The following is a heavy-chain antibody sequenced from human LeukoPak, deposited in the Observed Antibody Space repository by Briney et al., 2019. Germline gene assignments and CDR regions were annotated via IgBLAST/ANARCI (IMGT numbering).Heavy chain of an antibody. V-gene: IGHV3-23*01. D-gene: IGHD6-19*01. Sequence: SGGSLRLSCAASGFTLSSYAMSWVRQAPGKGLEWVSAISGSGGSTYYADSVKGRFTISRDNSKNTLYLQMNSLRAEDTAVYYCANAVAGSRHPFDYWGQGTLVTVSS. CDR3: ANAVAGSRHPFDY. CDR1: GFTLSSYA. CDR2: ISGSGGST. J-gene: IGHJ4*02.